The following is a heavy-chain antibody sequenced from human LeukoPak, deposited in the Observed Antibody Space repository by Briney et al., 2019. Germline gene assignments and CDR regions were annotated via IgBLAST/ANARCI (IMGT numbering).Heavy chain of an antibody. CDR3: ASPFTGTTYYYYGMDV. V-gene: IGHV1-69*04. CDR2: IIPILGIA. D-gene: IGHD4-11*01. CDR1: GGTFSSYA. Sequence: SVKVSCKASGGTFSSYAISWVRQAPGQGLEWMGRIIPILGIANYAQKFQGRVTITADKSTSTAYMEPSSLRSEDTAVYYCASPFTGTTYYYYGMDVWGQGTTVTVSS. J-gene: IGHJ6*02.